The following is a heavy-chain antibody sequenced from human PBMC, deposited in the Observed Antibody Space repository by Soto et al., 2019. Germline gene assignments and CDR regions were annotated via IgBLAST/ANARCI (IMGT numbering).Heavy chain of an antibody. Sequence: GGSLRLSCAASGFTFSSYAMSWVRQAPGKGLEWVSAISGSGGSTYYADSVKGRFTISRDNSKNTLYLQMNSLRAEDTAVYYCAKQRITMIVVVIPSWFDYWGHGTLVTVSS. CDR2: ISGSGGST. CDR1: GFTFSSYA. D-gene: IGHD3-22*01. V-gene: IGHV3-23*01. J-gene: IGHJ4*01. CDR3: AKQRITMIVVVIPSWFDY.